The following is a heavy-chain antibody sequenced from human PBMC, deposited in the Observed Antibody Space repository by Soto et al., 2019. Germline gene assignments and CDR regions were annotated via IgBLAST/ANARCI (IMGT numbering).Heavy chain of an antibody. CDR2: ISYDGSNK. J-gene: IGHJ6*02. V-gene: IGHV3-30-3*01. D-gene: IGHD1-1*01. Sequence: PGGSLRLSCAASGFTFSSYAMHWVRQAPGKGLEWVAVISYDGSNKYYADSVKGRFTISRDNSKNTLYLQMNSLRAEDTAVYYCAREVVRDWNDETYYYGMDVWGQGTTVTVSS. CDR3: AREVVRDWNDETYYYGMDV. CDR1: GFTFSSYA.